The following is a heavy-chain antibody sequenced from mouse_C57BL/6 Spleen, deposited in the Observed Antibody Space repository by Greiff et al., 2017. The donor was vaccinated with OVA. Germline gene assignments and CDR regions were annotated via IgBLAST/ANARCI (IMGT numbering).Heavy chain of an antibody. V-gene: IGHV1-78*01. CDR1: GYTFTDHT. Sequence: VKLMESDAELVKPGASVKISCKVSGYTFTDHTIHWMKQRPEQGLEWIGYIYPRDGSTKYNEKFKGKATLTADKSSSTAYMQLNSLTSEDSAVYFCARGDSYGSSDFDVWGTGTTVTVSS. CDR3: ARGDSYGSSDFDV. CDR2: IYPRDGST. D-gene: IGHD1-1*01. J-gene: IGHJ1*03.